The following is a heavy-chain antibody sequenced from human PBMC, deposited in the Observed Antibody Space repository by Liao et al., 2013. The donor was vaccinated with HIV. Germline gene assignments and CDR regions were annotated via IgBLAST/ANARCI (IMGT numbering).Heavy chain of an antibody. V-gene: IGHV4-30-4*08. J-gene: IGHJ4*02. CDR1: GGALRNNY. Sequence: QVQLQESGSGLVKPSETLSLTCTVSGGALRNNYWSWNRQSPGKGLEWIGYIYYSGSTYYNPSLKSRITISLDTSNNHFSLKLTSVTAADTAVYYCAGGYGSGSYAYWGQGTLVTVSS. D-gene: IGHD3-10*01. CDR3: AGGYGSGSYAY. CDR2: IYYSGST.